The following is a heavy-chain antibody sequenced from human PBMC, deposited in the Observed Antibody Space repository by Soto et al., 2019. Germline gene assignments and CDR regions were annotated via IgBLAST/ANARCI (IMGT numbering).Heavy chain of an antibody. V-gene: IGHV2-5*02. CDR3: GHSLTVSSVLPFAY. D-gene: IGHD4-17*01. CDR1: GFSLSTSGVG. CDR2: IYWDDDK. J-gene: IGHJ4*02. Sequence: QITLKESGPTLVKPTQTLTLTCTFSGFSLSTSGVGVGWIRQPPGKALEWLALIYWDDDKRYSPSLKSRLTSTKDPSKNQVVLTMTNMGPVDTATYYCGHSLTVSSVLPFAYWGQGTLVTVSS.